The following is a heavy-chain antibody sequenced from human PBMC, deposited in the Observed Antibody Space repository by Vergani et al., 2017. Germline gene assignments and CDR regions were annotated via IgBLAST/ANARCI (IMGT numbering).Heavy chain of an antibody. CDR3: ARNPYCGGDCYSDAFDI. V-gene: IGHV4-34*11. J-gene: IGHJ3*02. Sequence: QVQLQQWGAGLLKPSETLSLTCAVYGGSFSGYYWSWIRQPPGKGLEWIGYIYYSGSTNYNPSLKRRVTISVDTSKNQFSPKLSSVTAADTAVYYCARNPYCGGDCYSDAFDIWGQGTMVTVSS. D-gene: IGHD2-21*02. CDR2: IYYSGST. CDR1: GGSFSGYY.